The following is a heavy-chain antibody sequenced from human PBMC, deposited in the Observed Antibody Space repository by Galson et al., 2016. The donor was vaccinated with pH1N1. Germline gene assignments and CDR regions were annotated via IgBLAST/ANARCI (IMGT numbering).Heavy chain of an antibody. CDR3: VKYDSSGYYYGRLAN. V-gene: IGHV3-23*01. D-gene: IGHD3-22*01. Sequence: SLRLSCAASGFTFSVFAMCWVRQAPGKGLEWVSGISASGASTHFADSVKGRFTISRDNSGNALYLEMNSLTGEDTAFYYCVKYDSSGYYYGRLANWGQGTLVTVSS. CDR2: ISASGAST. J-gene: IGHJ4*02. CDR1: GFTFSVFA.